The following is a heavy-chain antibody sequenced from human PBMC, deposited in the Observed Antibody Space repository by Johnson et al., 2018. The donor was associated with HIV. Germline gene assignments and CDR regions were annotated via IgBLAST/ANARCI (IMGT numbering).Heavy chain of an antibody. D-gene: IGHD5-24*01. J-gene: IGHJ3*02. V-gene: IGHV3-7*01. Sequence: VKLVESGGGLLQPGGSLRLSCAASGFTFSSYWMSWVHQAPGKGLEWVANIKQDGSEKYYVDSVKGRFTISRDNAKNSLYLQMNSLRAEDTAVYYCARPRRGMATNRDAFDIWGQGTMVTVSS. CDR3: ARPRRGMATNRDAFDI. CDR2: IKQDGSEK. CDR1: GFTFSSYW.